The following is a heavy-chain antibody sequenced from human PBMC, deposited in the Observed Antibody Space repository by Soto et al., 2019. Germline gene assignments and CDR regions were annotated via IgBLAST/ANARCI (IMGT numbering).Heavy chain of an antibody. CDR2: ISAYNGNT. V-gene: IGHV1-18*01. CDR3: ARDNGEYGSGSYYNVGDFDY. D-gene: IGHD3-10*01. Sequence: QVQLVQSGAEVKKPGASVKVSCKASGYTFTSYGISWVRQAPGQGLEWMGWISAYNGNTNYAQKLQGRVTMTTDTSTSTAYMELRSLRSDATAVYYCARDNGEYGSGSYYNVGDFDYWGQGTLVTVSS. J-gene: IGHJ4*02. CDR1: GYTFTSYG.